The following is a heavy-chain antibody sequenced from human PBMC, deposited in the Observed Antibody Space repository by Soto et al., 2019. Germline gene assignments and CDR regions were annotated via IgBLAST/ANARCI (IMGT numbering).Heavy chain of an antibody. CDR2: ISAYNGNT. J-gene: IGHJ6*02. V-gene: IGHV1-18*01. CDR1: GYTFTSYG. CDR3: ASYDSSGYRTPYYYYGMDV. D-gene: IGHD3-22*01. Sequence: ASVKVSCKASGYTFTSYGISWVRQAPGQGLEWMGWISAYNGNTNYAQKLQGRVTMATDTSTSTAYMELSSLRSEDTAVYYCASYDSSGYRTPYYYYGMDVWGQGTTVTVYS.